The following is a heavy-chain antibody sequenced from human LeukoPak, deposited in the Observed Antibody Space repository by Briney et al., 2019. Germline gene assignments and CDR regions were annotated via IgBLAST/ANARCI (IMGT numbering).Heavy chain of an antibody. J-gene: IGHJ4*02. V-gene: IGHV3-66*02. CDR2: IYSGGST. Sequence: GGSLRLFCAASGFTVSSNYMSWVRQAPGKELEWVSVIYSGGSTYYADSVKGRFTISRDNSKNTLYLQMNSLRAEDTAVYYCARDRLSDYGDHGGDYWGQGTLVTVCS. CDR3: ARDRLSDYGDHGGDY. D-gene: IGHD4-17*01. CDR1: GFTVSSNY.